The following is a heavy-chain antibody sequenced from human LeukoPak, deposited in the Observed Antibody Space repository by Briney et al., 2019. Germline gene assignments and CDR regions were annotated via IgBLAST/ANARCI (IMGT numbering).Heavy chain of an antibody. CDR1: GFTFSSYW. D-gene: IGHD6-6*01. Sequence: GSLRLSCAASGFTFSSYWMSWVRQPPGKGLEWIGEINHSGSTNYNPSLKSRVTISVDTSKNQFSLKLSSVTAADTAVYYCARRIAARRLNAFDIWGQGTMVTVSS. V-gene: IGHV4-34*01. J-gene: IGHJ3*02. CDR2: INHSGST. CDR3: ARRIAARRLNAFDI.